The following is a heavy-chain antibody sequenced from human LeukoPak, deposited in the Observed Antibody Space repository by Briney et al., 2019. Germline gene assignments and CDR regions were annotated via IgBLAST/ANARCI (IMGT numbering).Heavy chain of an antibody. Sequence: ASVKVSCKASGYTFTGYYMHWVRRAPGQGLEWMGWINSNSGGTNYAQKFQGRVTMTRDTSTSTVYMELSSLRSEDTAVYYCARDGAPEGSGSYYIDYWGQGTLVTVSS. J-gene: IGHJ4*02. CDR3: ARDGAPEGSGSYYIDY. V-gene: IGHV1-2*02. D-gene: IGHD3-10*01. CDR2: INSNSGGT. CDR1: GYTFTGYY.